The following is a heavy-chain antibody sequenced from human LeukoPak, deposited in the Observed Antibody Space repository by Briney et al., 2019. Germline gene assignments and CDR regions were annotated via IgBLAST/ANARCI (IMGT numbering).Heavy chain of an antibody. V-gene: IGHV4-30-2*01. CDR1: GGSISSGGYS. Sequence: SETLSPTCAVSGGSISSGGYSWSWVRQPPGEGLEWVGYIYHSGSTYYNPSLQSRVTISLDRSKNQSSLKLSSMTAADTAVYYCASGNTGYDRDSFDIWGQGTMVTVSS. CDR3: ASGNTGYDRDSFDI. J-gene: IGHJ3*02. CDR2: IYHSGST. D-gene: IGHD5-12*01.